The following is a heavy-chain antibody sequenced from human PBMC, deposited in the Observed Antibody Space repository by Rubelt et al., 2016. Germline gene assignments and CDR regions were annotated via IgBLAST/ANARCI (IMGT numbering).Heavy chain of an antibody. V-gene: IGHV3-23*04. J-gene: IGHJ5*02. D-gene: IGHD2-15*01. CDR3: ARLGYCSGGSCS. CDR1: GFTFSNYA. Sequence: EVQLVESGGGLVQPGGSLRLSCAASGFTFSNYAMRWVRQAPGKGLEWVSTSSGSSGNTYYADAVKGRFTISRDNAQNSLYLQMNSLRAEDTAVYYCARLGYCSGGSCSWGQGTLVTVSS. CDR2: SSGSSGNT.